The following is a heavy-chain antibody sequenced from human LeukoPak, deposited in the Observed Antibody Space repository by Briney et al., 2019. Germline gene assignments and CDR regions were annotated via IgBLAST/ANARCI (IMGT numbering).Heavy chain of an antibody. J-gene: IGHJ4*02. V-gene: IGHV3-30*18. CDR1: GFTFSRYG. Sequence: PGRSLRLSCAASGFTFSRYGMHWVRQAPGKGLEWVAVISYGGSNKNYADSVKGRFTISRDNSKNTLYLQMNSLRPEDVAVYYCAKERATETRRLDYWGQGTLVTVSS. CDR2: ISYGGSNK. CDR3: AKERATETRRLDY.